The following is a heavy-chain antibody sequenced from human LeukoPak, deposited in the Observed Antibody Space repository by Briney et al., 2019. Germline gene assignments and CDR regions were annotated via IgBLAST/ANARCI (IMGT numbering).Heavy chain of an antibody. D-gene: IGHD3-10*01. CDR2: LSGSGGST. CDR1: GFTFSSYA. Sequence: PGGYLRLSCAASGFTFSSYAMSWVRQAPGKGLEWVSALSGSGGSTYYADSVKGRFTISRDNSKNTLYLQMNSLRAEDTAVYYCAKAYVLLWFGESHYFDYWGQGTLVAVSS. J-gene: IGHJ4*02. V-gene: IGHV3-23*01. CDR3: AKAYVLLWFGESHYFDY.